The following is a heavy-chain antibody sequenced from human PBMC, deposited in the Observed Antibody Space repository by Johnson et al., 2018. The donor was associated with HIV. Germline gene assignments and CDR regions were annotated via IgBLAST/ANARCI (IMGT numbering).Heavy chain of an antibody. CDR1: GFPFRDSA. Sequence: QVQLVESGGGVVQPGTSLTLSCAASGFPFRDSAMHWVRQAPGKGLEWVAFISHDESIEYYADSVKGRFTISRDNSKNTMYLQMNSLRAEDTAVYYCATDIRRWFRELYAFHIWGQGTMVRVSS. CDR3: ATDIRRWFRELYAFHI. V-gene: IGHV3-30*03. CDR2: ISHDESIE. D-gene: IGHD3-10*01. J-gene: IGHJ3*02.